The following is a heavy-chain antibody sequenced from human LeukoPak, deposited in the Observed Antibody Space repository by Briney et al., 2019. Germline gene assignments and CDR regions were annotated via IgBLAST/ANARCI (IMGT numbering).Heavy chain of an antibody. V-gene: IGHV3-66*02. D-gene: IGHD2/OR15-2a*01. CDR1: GFTVSGNY. Sequence: GGSLRLSCAASGFTVSGNYMSWVRQAPGKGLGWVSVIYGGGTTYYADSVKGRFTMSRDNSKNTLYLQMNSLRAEDTAVYYCATDRANSLTDFDYWGQGTLVTVSS. CDR3: ATDRANSLTDFDY. CDR2: IYGGGTT. J-gene: IGHJ4*02.